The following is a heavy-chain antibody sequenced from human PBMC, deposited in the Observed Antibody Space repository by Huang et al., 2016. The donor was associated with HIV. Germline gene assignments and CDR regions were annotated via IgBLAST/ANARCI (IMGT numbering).Heavy chain of an antibody. J-gene: IGHJ4*02. CDR2: INSDGSST. CDR1: GFSISSYW. D-gene: IGHD3-22*01. Sequence: EVQLVESGGGLVQPGGSLRLSCAASGFSISSYWVHWVSQAPGKGLGWVSRINSDGSSTSYADSVKGRFTISRDNAKNTLYLQMNSLRAEDTAVYYCARDPRIQSWLNFFDYWGQGTLVSVSS. CDR3: ARDPRIQSWLNFFDY. V-gene: IGHV3-74*01.